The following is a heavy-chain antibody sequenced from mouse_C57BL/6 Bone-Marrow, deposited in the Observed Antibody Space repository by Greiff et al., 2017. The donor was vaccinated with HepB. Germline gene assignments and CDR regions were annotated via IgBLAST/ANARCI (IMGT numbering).Heavy chain of an antibody. CDR2: IYPGSGNT. J-gene: IGHJ2*01. CDR1: GYTFTDYY. D-gene: IGHD1-1*01. CDR3: ARSDYGSSLYFDY. Sequence: QVQLQQSGAELVRPGASVKLSCKASGYTFTDYYINWVKQRPGQGLEWIARIYPGSGNTYYNEKFKGKATLTAEKSSSTAYMQLSSLTSEDSAVYFCARSDYGSSLYFDYWGQGTTLTVSS. V-gene: IGHV1-76*01.